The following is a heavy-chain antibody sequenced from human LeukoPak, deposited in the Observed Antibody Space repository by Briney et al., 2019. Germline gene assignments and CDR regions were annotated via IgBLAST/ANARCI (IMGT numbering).Heavy chain of an antibody. CDR2: ISSSSSYI. CDR3: ARAVVPAANGHFDY. Sequence: GGSLRLSCAASGFTFSSYSMNWVRQAPGKGLEWVSSISSSSSYIYYADSVKGRFTISRDNAKNSLYLQMNSLRAEDTAVYYRARAVVPAANGHFDYWGQGTPVTVSS. CDR1: GFTFSSYS. J-gene: IGHJ4*02. D-gene: IGHD2-2*01. V-gene: IGHV3-21*01.